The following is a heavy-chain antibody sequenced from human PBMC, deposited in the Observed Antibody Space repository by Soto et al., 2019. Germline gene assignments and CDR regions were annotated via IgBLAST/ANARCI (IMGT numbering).Heavy chain of an antibody. J-gene: IGHJ5*02. Sequence: SETLSLTCTVSGGSISSYYWSGIRQPPGKGLEWIGYIYYSGSTNYNPSLKSRVTISVDTSKTQFSLKLSSVTAADTAVYYCARRSGRISSSWHVCWFDRWGQGALVTVHS. CDR3: ARRSGRISSSWHVCWFDR. D-gene: IGHD6-13*01. V-gene: IGHV4-59*01. CDR2: IYYSGST. CDR1: GGSISSYY.